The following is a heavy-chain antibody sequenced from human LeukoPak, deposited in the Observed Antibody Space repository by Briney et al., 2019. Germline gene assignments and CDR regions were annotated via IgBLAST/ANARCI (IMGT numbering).Heavy chain of an antibody. CDR1: GGSFSGYY. CDR3: ARRGVTIFGEVIKQRKYYFDS. Sequence: PSETLSLTCAVYGGSFSGYYWSWIRQPPGKGLEWIGEINHSGSTNYNPSLKSRVTISVDTSKNQFSLKLSSMTAADTAVYYCARRGVTIFGEVIKQRKYYFDSWGQGTLVTVSS. D-gene: IGHD3-3*01. J-gene: IGHJ4*02. V-gene: IGHV4-34*01. CDR2: INHSGST.